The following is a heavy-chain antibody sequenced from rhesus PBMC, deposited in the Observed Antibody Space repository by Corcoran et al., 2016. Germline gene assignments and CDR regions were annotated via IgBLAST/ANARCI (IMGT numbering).Heavy chain of an antibody. CDR1: GGSISDSYY. CDR3: AGRGPVIVGVPPCDY. CDR2: CSGIAART. Sequence: QVQLQASGPGLVKPSETLSLPCAASGGSISDSYYWNWICQSPGKGMEWIGNCSGIAARTNYHPYSKSRVTSAHDTTKNQLCLNLTSVSTTCTAVDYCAGRGPVIVGVPPCDYLGQGVLVTVSS. D-gene: IGHD2-33*01. J-gene: IGHJ4*01. V-gene: IGHV4S9*01.